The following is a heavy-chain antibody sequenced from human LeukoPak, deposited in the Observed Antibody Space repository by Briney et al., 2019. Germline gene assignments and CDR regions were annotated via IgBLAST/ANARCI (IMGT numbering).Heavy chain of an antibody. D-gene: IGHD1-1*01. Sequence: SETLSLTCTVSGGSISSSSYYWGWIRQPPGKGLEWIGSIYYSGSTYYNPSLKSRVTISVDTSKNQFSLKLTSVTAADTAVYYCARPVPSRLGWFDPWGQGTLVTVSS. J-gene: IGHJ5*02. V-gene: IGHV4-39*01. CDR2: IYYSGST. CDR1: GGSISSSSYY. CDR3: ARPVPSRLGWFDP.